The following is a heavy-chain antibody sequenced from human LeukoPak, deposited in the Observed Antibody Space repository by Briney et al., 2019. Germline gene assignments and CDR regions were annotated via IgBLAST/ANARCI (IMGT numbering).Heavy chain of an antibody. Sequence: PSETLSLTCTVSGGSISSYYWSWIRQPPGKGREWIGYIYYSGSTNYNPSLKSRVTISVDTSKNQFSLKLSSVTAADTAVYYCGANYYDSSGYPYWYFDLWGRGTLVTVSS. CDR3: GANYYDSSGYPYWYFDL. J-gene: IGHJ2*01. V-gene: IGHV4-59*08. D-gene: IGHD3-22*01. CDR2: IYYSGST. CDR1: GGSISSYY.